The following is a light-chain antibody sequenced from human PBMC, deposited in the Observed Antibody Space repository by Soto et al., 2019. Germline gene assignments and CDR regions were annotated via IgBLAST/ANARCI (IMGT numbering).Light chain of an antibody. CDR1: QTISDY. J-gene: IGKJ1*01. CDR2: AAS. CDR3: QQSYNTPWT. Sequence: DIQMTQSPSSLSASVGDRVTITCRASQTISDYLNWYQLKPGKAPKLLIYAASSLQSGVPSRFSGSGSGTDFTLTIGSLQPEDFATYYCQQSYNTPWTFGQGTKVEIK. V-gene: IGKV1-39*01.